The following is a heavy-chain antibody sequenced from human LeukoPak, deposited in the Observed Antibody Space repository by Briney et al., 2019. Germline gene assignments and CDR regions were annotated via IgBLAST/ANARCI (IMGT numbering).Heavy chain of an antibody. Sequence: GGSLRLSCAASGFAFNKYWTHWVRQAPGKGQVWVSRINGDGSTTSYADSVKGGFTISRDNAKNTLYLQMSSLRAEDTAVYYCATGNYYDSRGYYMFGHWGQGTLVTVSS. CDR2: INGDGSTT. CDR3: ATGNYYDSRGYYMFGH. V-gene: IGHV3-74*01. CDR1: GFAFNKYW. D-gene: IGHD3-22*01. J-gene: IGHJ4*02.